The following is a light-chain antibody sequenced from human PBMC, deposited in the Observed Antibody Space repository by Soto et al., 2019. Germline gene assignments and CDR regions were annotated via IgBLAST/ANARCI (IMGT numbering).Light chain of an antibody. CDR2: AAY. Sequence: DIHMTQSPSAISASVGDVVIITCRASQSIRKYLKWCQHKPVKVATLLIYAAYSLQSGVPSRFSGSGSGTELTLTITSLQAEDFATYYCQQSGDTRTWTFGQGTKVDIK. CDR3: QQSGDTRTWT. J-gene: IGKJ1*01. V-gene: IGKV1-39*01. CDR1: QSIRKY.